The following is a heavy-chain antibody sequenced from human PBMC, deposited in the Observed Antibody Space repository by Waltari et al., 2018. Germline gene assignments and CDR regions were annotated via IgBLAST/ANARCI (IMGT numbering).Heavy chain of an antibody. CDR2: INWNGGST. D-gene: IGHD3-9*01. V-gene: IGHV3-20*04. Sequence: EVQLVESGGGVVRPGGSLRLSCAASGFTFDDYGMSWVRQAPGKGLEWVSGINWNGGSTGYADSGKGRFTISRDNAKNSLYLQMNSLRAEDTALYYCARGNYDILTGYADAFDIWGQGTMVTVSS. J-gene: IGHJ3*02. CDR3: ARGNYDILTGYADAFDI. CDR1: GFTFDDYG.